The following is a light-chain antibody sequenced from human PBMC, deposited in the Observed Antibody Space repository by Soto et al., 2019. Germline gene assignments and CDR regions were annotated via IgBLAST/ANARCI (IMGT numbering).Light chain of an antibody. CDR1: QSVSSRY. CDR2: GAS. J-gene: IGKJ2*01. Sequence: EIVLTQSPGTLSLSPGERATLSCRASQSVSSRYLAWYQQKPGQAPRLLIYGASTRAAGIPDRFSGSGSGTDFTLTVSRLDPEDFAVYYCQQYDSSPLYTFGQGTKLEIK. CDR3: QQYDSSPLYT. V-gene: IGKV3-20*01.